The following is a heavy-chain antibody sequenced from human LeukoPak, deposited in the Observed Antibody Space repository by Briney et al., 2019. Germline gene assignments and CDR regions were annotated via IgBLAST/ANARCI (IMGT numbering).Heavy chain of an antibody. Sequence: PSETLSLTCTVSGGSISSYWGWIRQPPGKGLEWIGSIYHSGSTYYNPSLKSRVTISVDTSKNQFSLKLSSVTAADTAVYYCAREGDSSGYYTEEFDYWGQGTLVTVSS. D-gene: IGHD3-22*01. J-gene: IGHJ4*02. CDR2: IYHSGST. CDR1: GGSISSY. CDR3: AREGDSSGYYTEEFDY. V-gene: IGHV4-38-2*02.